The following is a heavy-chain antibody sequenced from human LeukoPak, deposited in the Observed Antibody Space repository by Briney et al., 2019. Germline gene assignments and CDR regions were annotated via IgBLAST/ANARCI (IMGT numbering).Heavy chain of an antibody. V-gene: IGHV4-31*03. CDR3: ASGEVAAAGPFDY. Sequence: SETLSLTCTVSGGSISSSSYYWGWIRQPPGKGLEWIGYIYYSGSTYYNPSLKSRVTISVDTSKNQFSLKLSSVTAADTAVYYCASGEVAAAGPFDYWGQGTLVTVSS. CDR1: GGSISSSSYY. D-gene: IGHD6-13*01. J-gene: IGHJ4*02. CDR2: IYYSGST.